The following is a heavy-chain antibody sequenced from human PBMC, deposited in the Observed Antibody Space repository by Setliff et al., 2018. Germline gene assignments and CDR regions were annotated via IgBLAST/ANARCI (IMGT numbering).Heavy chain of an antibody. CDR2: IYTSWST. J-gene: IGHJ4*02. Sequence: PSETLSLTCTVSGGSINSGSYFWAWIRQPPGKGLEWIGQIYTSWSTNYNPSLKSRVTISLDTSKSQFFLKLNSVTAADTAVYYCAGSTVTQVDYWGQGTLVTVSS. V-gene: IGHV4-61*09. CDR1: GGSINSGSYF. D-gene: IGHD4-17*01. CDR3: AGSTVTQVDY.